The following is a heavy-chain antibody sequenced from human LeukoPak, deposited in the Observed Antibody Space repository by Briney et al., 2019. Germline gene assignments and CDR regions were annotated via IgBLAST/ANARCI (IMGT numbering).Heavy chain of an antibody. D-gene: IGHD1-26*01. Sequence: ASVKISCKVSGYTFTDYYMHWVQQAPGKGLEWMGLVDPEDGETIYAEKFQGRVTITADTSTDTAYMELSSLRSEDTTVYYCATGGRATFDYWGQGTLVTVSS. V-gene: IGHV1-69-2*01. CDR1: GYTFTDYY. J-gene: IGHJ4*02. CDR3: ATGGRATFDY. CDR2: VDPEDGET.